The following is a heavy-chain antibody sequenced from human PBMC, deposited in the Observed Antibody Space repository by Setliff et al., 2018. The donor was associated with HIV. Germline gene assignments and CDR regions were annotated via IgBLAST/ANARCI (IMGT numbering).Heavy chain of an antibody. CDR1: GGTFSSYT. Sequence: SVKVSCKASGGTFSSYTINWVRQAPGQGLEWMGGILPMLNIANFTQKFQGRVTITADKSTDTAYMELSSLRYEDTAVYYCEREIPDYYDILTGYNIPNAFDIWGQGTMVTVSS. J-gene: IGHJ3*02. V-gene: IGHV1-69*10. D-gene: IGHD3-9*01. CDR2: ILPMLNIA. CDR3: EREIPDYYDILTGYNIPNAFDI.